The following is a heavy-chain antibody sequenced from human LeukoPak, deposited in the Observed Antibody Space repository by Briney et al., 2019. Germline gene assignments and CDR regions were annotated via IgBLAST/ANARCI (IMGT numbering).Heavy chain of an antibody. CDR1: GGSISSGSYY. CDR2: IYTSGST. D-gene: IGHD5-18*01. CDR3: ASGGRTADC. V-gene: IGHV4-61*02. J-gene: IGHJ4*02. Sequence: SQTLSLTCTVSGGSISSGSYYWSWIRQPAGKGLEWIGRIYTSGSTNYNPSLKSRVTISVGTSKNQFSLKLSSVTAADTAVYYCASGGRTADCWGQGTLVTVSS.